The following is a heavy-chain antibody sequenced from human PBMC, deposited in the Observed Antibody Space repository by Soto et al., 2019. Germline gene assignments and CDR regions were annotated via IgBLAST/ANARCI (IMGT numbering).Heavy chain of an antibody. CDR3: AKDRVRRSTSETFDY. D-gene: IGHD1-26*01. Sequence: EVRLLESGGGLVQPGGSLRLSCAASGITFNSYAMSWVRQAPGKGLEWVSSISGGGDNTNYADSVKGRFTISRDNSKNPLYLQMNSLSAEDTAVYYCAKDRVRRSTSETFDYWGQGTLVTVSS. CDR1: GITFNSYA. CDR2: ISGGGDNT. V-gene: IGHV3-23*01. J-gene: IGHJ4*02.